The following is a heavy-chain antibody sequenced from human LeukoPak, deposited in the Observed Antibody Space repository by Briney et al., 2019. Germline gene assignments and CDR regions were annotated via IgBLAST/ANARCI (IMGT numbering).Heavy chain of an antibody. V-gene: IGHV3-23*01. D-gene: IGHD3-16*02. J-gene: IGHJ4*02. CDR1: GFTFSSYG. Sequence: GGTLRLSCAAAGFTFSSYGMSWVRQAPGKGLEWVSAISGSGGSTYYADSVKGRVTISRDNSKNTLYLQMNSLRAEDTAVYYCAKVLPNDYVWGSYRPGPFDYWGQGTLVTVSS. CDR2: ISGSGGST. CDR3: AKVLPNDYVWGSYRPGPFDY.